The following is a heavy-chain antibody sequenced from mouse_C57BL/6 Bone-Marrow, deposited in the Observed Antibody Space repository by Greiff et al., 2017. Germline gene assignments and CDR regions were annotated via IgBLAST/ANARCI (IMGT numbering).Heavy chain of an antibody. V-gene: IGHV1-82*01. CDR2: IYPGDGAA. CDR3: AKYDYGCDY. D-gene: IGHD2-4*01. J-gene: IGHJ2*01. CDR1: GYAFSSSW. Sequence: VQLQQSGPELVKPGASVKISCKASGYAFSSSWMNWVKQRPGKGLEWIGRIYPGDGAANYNGKFKGKATLTADKSSSTAYMQLSSLTSEDSAVYFCAKYDYGCDYWGQGTTLTVSS.